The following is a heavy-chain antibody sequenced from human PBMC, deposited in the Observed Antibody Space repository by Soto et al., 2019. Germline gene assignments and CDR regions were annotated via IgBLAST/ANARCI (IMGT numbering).Heavy chain of an antibody. CDR2: ISWDGGST. J-gene: IGHJ4*02. Sequence: PGGSLRLSCAASGFTFDDYTMHWVRQAPGKGLEWVSLISWDGGSTYYADSVKGRFTISRDTSKNSLYLQMNSLRTEDTALYYCAKDGIAARPFDYWGQGTLVTVSS. CDR3: AKDGIAARPFDY. V-gene: IGHV3-43*01. CDR1: GFTFDDYT. D-gene: IGHD6-6*01.